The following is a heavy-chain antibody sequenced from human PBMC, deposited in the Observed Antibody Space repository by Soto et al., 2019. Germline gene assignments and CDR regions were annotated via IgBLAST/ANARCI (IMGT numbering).Heavy chain of an antibody. D-gene: IGHD3-9*01. CDR2: ISGTASRT. V-gene: IGHV3-23*01. J-gene: IGHJ4*02. Sequence: EVQLLESGGGLVLPGGSLRLSCAGSGFTPTTTPLSWVRQPPGKGLEWVTTISGTASRTYYVDSVKGRFFISRDNSKNTVTLHMNNLTLDDTAVYYCVTSFRYFDNWGQGTRVTVSS. CDR1: GFTPTTTP. CDR3: VTSFRYFDN.